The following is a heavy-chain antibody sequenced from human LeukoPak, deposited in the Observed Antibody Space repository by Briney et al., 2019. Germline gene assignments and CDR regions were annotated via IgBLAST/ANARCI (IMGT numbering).Heavy chain of an antibody. Sequence: ASVKVSCKVSGYTLTELSMHWVRQAPGKGLEWMGGFDPEDGETIYAQKFQGRVTMTEDTSTDTAYMELCSLRSEDTAVYYCATVSRDLGWFDPWGQGTLVTVSS. CDR3: ATVSRDLGWFDP. J-gene: IGHJ5*02. V-gene: IGHV1-24*01. CDR1: GYTLTELS. CDR2: FDPEDGET. D-gene: IGHD7-27*01.